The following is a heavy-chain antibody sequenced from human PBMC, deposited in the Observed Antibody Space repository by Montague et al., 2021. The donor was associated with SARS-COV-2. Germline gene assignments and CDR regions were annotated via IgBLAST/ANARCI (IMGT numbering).Heavy chain of an antibody. CDR1: GDSVSSNSAT. CDR3: TSGRGGNYNVMDV. CDR2: TYYRSKWYN. J-gene: IGHJ6*02. V-gene: IGHV6-1*01. Sequence: CAISGDSVSSNSATWNWVRQSPSRGLEWLGRTYYRSKWYNDYAVSVRGRVTINPDTSKSQFSLQLNSVTPEDTAIYCCTSGRGGNYNVMDVWGQGTTVTVSS. D-gene: IGHD3-16*01.